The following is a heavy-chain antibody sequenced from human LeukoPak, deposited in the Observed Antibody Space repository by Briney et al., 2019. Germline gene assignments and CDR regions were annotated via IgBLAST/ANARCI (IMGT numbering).Heavy chain of an antibody. D-gene: IGHD1-20*01. CDR3: AGVNWNDLGYYFDF. J-gene: IGHJ4*02. V-gene: IGHV3-11*04. CDR2: ISSSGRTI. CDR1: GFIFSDYY. Sequence: GGSLRLSCAASGFIFSDYYLIWIRQAPGKGLEWISYISSSGRTIYYADSVKGRFTISRDNAKNSLYLQMNSLRAEDSAVYYCAGVNWNDLGYYFDFWGQGTLVTVSS.